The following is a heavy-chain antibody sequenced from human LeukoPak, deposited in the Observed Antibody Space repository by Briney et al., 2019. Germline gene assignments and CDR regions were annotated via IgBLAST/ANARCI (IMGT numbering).Heavy chain of an antibody. CDR2: FNPSGGST. CDR1: GYTFTSYY. J-gene: IGHJ4*02. D-gene: IGHD2-2*01. CDR3: ARGYSTTMGSY. V-gene: IGHV1-46*01. Sequence: ASVKVSCKASGYTFTSYYMHWVRQAPGQGLEWMGIFNPSGGSTSYAQKFQGRVTMTRDTSTSTVYMELSSLRSEDTAVYFCARGYSTTMGSYWGQGTLVTVSS.